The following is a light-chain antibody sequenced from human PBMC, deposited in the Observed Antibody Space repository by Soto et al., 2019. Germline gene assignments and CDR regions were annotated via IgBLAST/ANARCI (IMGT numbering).Light chain of an antibody. V-gene: IGKV3-20*01. CDR2: VAS. CDR3: HQYGTSPT. Sequence: EIVLTQSPGTLSLFPGERATLSCRASQSLITRYLAWYQQKPGQAPRLLIYVASSRATGIPDRFSGSGSATAFTLTISRLEPEDFAVYSFHQYGTSPTFGQGTRLQIK. CDR1: QSLITRY. J-gene: IGKJ5*01.